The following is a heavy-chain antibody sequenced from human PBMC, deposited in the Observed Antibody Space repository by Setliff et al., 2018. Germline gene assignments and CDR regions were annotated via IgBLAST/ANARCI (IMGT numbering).Heavy chain of an antibody. CDR3: ARVPRFTDTRNAFDI. D-gene: IGHD5-18*01. CDR1: GGSISSGGYY. Sequence: LSLTCTVSGGSISSGGYYWSWIRQHPGKGLEWIGYIYYSGSTYYNPSLKSRVTISVDTSKNQFSLKLSPVTAADTAVYYCARVPRFTDTRNAFDIWGQGTMVTVSS. J-gene: IGHJ3*02. V-gene: IGHV4-31*03. CDR2: IYYSGST.